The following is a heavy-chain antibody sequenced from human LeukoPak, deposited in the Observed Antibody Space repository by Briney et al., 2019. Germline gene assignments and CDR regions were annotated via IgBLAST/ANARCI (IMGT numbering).Heavy chain of an antibody. D-gene: IGHD5-18*01. CDR3: AFEGYSYGYN. CDR2: IIPIFGTS. J-gene: IGHJ4*02. CDR1: GGTFSSYA. V-gene: IGHV1-69*13. Sequence: SVKVSCKASGGTFSSYAINWVRQAPGQGLEWMGGIIPIFGTSNYAHKFQGRVTITADESTSTVYMELSSLRSDDTAIYYCAFEGYSYGYNWGQGTLVTVSS.